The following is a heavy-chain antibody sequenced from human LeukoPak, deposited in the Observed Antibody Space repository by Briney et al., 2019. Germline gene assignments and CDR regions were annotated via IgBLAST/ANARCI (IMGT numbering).Heavy chain of an antibody. V-gene: IGHV4-39*01. J-gene: IGHJ5*02. D-gene: IGHD6-13*01. CDR3: ASHTTPGYSSSWYFHHANNWFGP. Sequence: SDTLSLTCTVSGGSISSSSYYWGWIRQPPGKGLEWIGSIYYSGSTYYNPSLKSRVTISVDTSKNQFSLKLSSVTAADTAVYYCASHTTPGYSSSWYFHHANNWFGPWGQGTLVTVSS. CDR1: GGSISSSSYY. CDR2: IYYSGST.